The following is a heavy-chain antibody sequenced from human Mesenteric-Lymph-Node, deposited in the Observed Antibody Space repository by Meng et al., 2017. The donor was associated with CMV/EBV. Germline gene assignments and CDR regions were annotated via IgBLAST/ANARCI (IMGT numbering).Heavy chain of an antibody. Sequence: QVQLRECVEGPLKPSETLSLPCAVNGGSFSGYYWSWIRQPPGKGLEWIGEINHSGSTNYNPSLKSRVTISVDTSKNQFSLKLSSVTAADTAVYYCARHQRWLKSEGGFNYWGQGTLVTVSS. D-gene: IGHD4-23*01. CDR2: INHSGST. J-gene: IGHJ4*02. CDR3: ARHQRWLKSEGGFNY. CDR1: GGSFSGYY. V-gene: IGHV4-34*01.